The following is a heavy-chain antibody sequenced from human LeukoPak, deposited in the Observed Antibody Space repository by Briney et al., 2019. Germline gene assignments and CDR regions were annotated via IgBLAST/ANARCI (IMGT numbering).Heavy chain of an antibody. J-gene: IGHJ4*02. V-gene: IGHV3-21*01. Sequence: GGSLRLSCAASGFTFSRYNMNWVRQAPERGLEWVSSISSSSSYMYYADSVKGRFTISRDNSKNTLYLQMNSLRPEDTAVYYCAKDRGEQWLVTSSDYWGQGTLVTVSS. CDR3: AKDRGEQWLVTSSDY. CDR1: GFTFSRYN. CDR2: ISSSSSYM. D-gene: IGHD6-19*01.